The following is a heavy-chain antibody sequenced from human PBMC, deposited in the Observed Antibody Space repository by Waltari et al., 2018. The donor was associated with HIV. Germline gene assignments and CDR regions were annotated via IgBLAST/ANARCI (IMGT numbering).Heavy chain of an antibody. CDR3: ARERPFRVPGQRVTPSHSFDF. V-gene: IGHV3-30*02. CDR1: NFTFSVHA. D-gene: IGHD6-19*01. J-gene: IGHJ4*02. CDR2: IHDGGSKW. Sequence: QVRLVESGGGVVQPGGSLRLPCVEFNFTFSVHATGWVGLAPGKGLEWVALIHDGGSKWHHADSVWGRFTISRDNSNNTLYLQMTNLRVEDTAIYYCARERPFRVPGQRVTPSHSFDFWGQGALVTVSS.